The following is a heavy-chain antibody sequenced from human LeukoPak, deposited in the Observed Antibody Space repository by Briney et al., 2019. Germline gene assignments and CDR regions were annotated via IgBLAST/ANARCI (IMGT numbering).Heavy chain of an antibody. D-gene: IGHD4-23*01. CDR2: ISSSGETT. V-gene: IGHV3-48*03. CDR3: ARQIRWPQAHFYDL. J-gene: IGHJ5*02. CDR1: GFTLNNYE. Sequence: PGGSLRLSCEASGFTLNNYEMNGVRQAPGKGLEWVSFISSSGETTYYADSVKGRFTISRDNARNSLYLPMNSLRVEDTAVYYCARQIRWPQAHFYDLWGQGALVTVSS.